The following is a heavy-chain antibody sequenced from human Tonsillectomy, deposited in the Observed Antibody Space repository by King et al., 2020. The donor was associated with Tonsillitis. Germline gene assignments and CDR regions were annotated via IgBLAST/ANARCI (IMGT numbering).Heavy chain of an antibody. CDR2: ISGSGGST. V-gene: IGHV3-23*04. CDR3: VKARDSYNDY. D-gene: IGHD5-18*01. Sequence: VQLVESGGGLIQPGGSLRLSCAASGFTFSSYAMSWVRQAPGKGLEWVSTISGSGGSTYYADSVEGRFTPSRDNSKNTLYLQMNSLRAEDTALYYCVKARDSYNDYWGQGTLVTVSS. CDR1: GFTFSSYA. J-gene: IGHJ4*02.